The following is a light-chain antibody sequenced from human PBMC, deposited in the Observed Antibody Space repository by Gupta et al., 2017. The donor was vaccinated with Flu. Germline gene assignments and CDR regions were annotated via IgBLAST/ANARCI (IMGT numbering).Light chain of an antibody. CDR1: SSDVGGYNY. CDR3: SSYTSSSTPYV. Sequence: QSALTQPASVSGSPGQSITISCTGTSSDVGGYNYVPWYQQHPGKAPKLMIYEVSNRASGVSNRFSGSKSGNTASLTISGLQAEEEADYYCSSYTSSSTPYVFGTGTKVTVL. CDR2: EVS. V-gene: IGLV2-14*01. J-gene: IGLJ1*01.